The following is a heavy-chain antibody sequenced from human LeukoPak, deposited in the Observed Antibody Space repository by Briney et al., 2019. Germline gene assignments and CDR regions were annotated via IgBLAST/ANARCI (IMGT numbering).Heavy chain of an antibody. V-gene: IGHV1-69*13. CDR1: GGTFSSYA. J-gene: IGHJ4*02. Sequence: SVKVSCKASGGTFSSYAISWVRQAPGQGLEWMGGIIPIFGTANYAQKFQGRVTITADESTSTAYMELSSLRSEDTAVYYCAREDCSGGSCYPYYWGQGTLVTVSS. CDR2: IIPIFGTA. D-gene: IGHD2-15*01. CDR3: AREDCSGGSCYPYY.